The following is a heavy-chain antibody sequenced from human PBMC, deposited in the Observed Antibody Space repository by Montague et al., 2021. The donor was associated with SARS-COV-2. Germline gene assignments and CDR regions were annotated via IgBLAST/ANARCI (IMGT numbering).Heavy chain of an antibody. CDR2: IYTSGST. Sequence: TLSLTCTVSGGSISSGSYYWSWIRQPAGKGLEWVGRIYTSGSTNYNPSLKSRVTISVDTFKNQFSLKLSSVTAADTAVYYCARILGTYYDFWSGERAIDAFDIWGQGTMVTVSS. D-gene: IGHD3-3*01. V-gene: IGHV4-61*02. CDR1: GGSISSGSYY. CDR3: ARILGTYYDFWSGERAIDAFDI. J-gene: IGHJ3*02.